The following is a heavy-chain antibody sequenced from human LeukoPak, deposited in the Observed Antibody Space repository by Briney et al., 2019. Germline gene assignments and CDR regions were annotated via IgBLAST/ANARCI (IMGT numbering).Heavy chain of an antibody. Sequence: GGSLRLSCAASGFTFSSYAMSWVRQAPGKGLEWVSAISGSGDSTYYADSVKGRFTISRDNAKNTLYLQMNSLRAEDTAVYYCARAAGGSGWETDCWGQGTLVTVSS. D-gene: IGHD6-19*01. CDR3: ARAAGGSGWETDC. V-gene: IGHV3-23*01. CDR1: GFTFSSYA. J-gene: IGHJ4*02. CDR2: ISGSGDST.